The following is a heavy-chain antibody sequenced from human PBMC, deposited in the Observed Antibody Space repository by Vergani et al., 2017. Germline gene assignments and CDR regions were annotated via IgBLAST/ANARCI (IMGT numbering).Heavy chain of an antibody. CDR3: ASDTHSGQRADR. CDR1: FVSIRNLY. J-gene: IGHJ5*02. CDR2: LHYSENT. D-gene: IGHD6-19*01. V-gene: IGHV4-59*11. Sequence: QVQLQESGPGLVKSSETLSPPCSVSFVSIRNLYCNWIRQPPGKGLEWIGSLHYSENTNYNPSLKTRVTISVDTSKNQFSLTLTSVTAADTAVYYCASDTHSGQRADRWGQGILVTVTS.